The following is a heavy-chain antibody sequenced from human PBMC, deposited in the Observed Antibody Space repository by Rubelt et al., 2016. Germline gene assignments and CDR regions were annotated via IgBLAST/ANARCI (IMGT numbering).Heavy chain of an antibody. CDR1: GFTFSSYS. Sequence: AASGFTFSSYSMNWVRQAPGRGLEWVSYISTSSSTIYYADSVKGRFTISRDNAKNSLYLQMNSLRAEDTAVYYCARGGDYGDYWGQGTLVTVSS. CDR3: ARGGDYGDY. CDR2: ISTSSSTI. J-gene: IGHJ4*02. V-gene: IGHV3-48*04.